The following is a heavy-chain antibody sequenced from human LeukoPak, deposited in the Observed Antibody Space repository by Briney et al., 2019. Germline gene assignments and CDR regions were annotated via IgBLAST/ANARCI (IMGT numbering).Heavy chain of an antibody. CDR1: GGTFSSYA. CDR2: INPNSGGT. J-gene: IGHJ4*02. D-gene: IGHD1-26*01. Sequence: ASVKVSCKASGGTFSSYAISWVRQAPGQGLEWMGWINPNSGGTNYAQKFQGRVTMTRDTSISTAYMELSRLRSDDTAVYYCARETGAILRQFDYWGQGTLVTVSS. CDR3: ARETGAILRQFDY. V-gene: IGHV1-2*02.